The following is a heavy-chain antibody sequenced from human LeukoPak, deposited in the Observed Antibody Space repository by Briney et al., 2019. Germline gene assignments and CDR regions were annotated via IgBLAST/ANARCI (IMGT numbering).Heavy chain of an antibody. CDR3: AREFEATGFWAFDY. CDR2: ISSSGSSI. CDR1: GFTFSSFE. D-gene: IGHD3-16*01. Sequence: PGGSLRLSCAVSGFTFSSFEMNWVRQAPGKGLEWVSYISSSGSSIYYADSVKGRFTISRDNAKNTLYLQMNSLRAEDTAVYYCAREFEATGFWAFDYWGQGTLVTASS. V-gene: IGHV3-48*03. J-gene: IGHJ4*02.